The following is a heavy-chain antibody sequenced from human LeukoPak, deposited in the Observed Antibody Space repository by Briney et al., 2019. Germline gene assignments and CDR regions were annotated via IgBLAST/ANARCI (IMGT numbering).Heavy chain of an antibody. CDR3: ARDKWRLGDSSGPPVFDAFDI. J-gene: IGHJ3*02. CDR2: IIPIFGTA. CDR1: GGTFSSYA. Sequence: GASVKVSCKASGGTFSSYAISWVRQAPGQGLEWMGGIIPIFGTANYAQKFQGRVTITADESTSTAYTELSSLRSEDTAVYYCARDKWRLGDSSGPPVFDAFDIWGQGTMVTVSS. V-gene: IGHV1-69*13. D-gene: IGHD3-22*01.